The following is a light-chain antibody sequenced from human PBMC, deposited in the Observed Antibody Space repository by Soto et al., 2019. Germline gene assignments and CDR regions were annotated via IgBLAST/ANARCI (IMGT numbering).Light chain of an antibody. V-gene: IGKV3-20*01. CDR3: QHYSSSPPEFT. J-gene: IGKJ3*01. CDR1: QSVNSNY. CDR2: GAS. Sequence: EIVLTQSPGTLSVSPGERVTLSCRASQSVNSNYLAWYQQRPDQAPRLLIFGASYRATGIPDRFSGSGSGTDFTLTISRLEPEDFAVYYCQHYSSSPPEFTFGPGTKVDSK.